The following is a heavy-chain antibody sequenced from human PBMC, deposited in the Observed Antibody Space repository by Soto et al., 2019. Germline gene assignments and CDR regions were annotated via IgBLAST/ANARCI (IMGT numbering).Heavy chain of an antibody. CDR2: ISSSGSTI. Sequence: GGSLRLSCAASGFIFSSYGMHWVRQAPGKGLEWVSYISSSGSTIYYADSVKGRFTISRDNAKNSLYLQMNSLRAEDTAVYYCARGQDDILTFYAYWGQGTLITVSS. D-gene: IGHD3-9*01. J-gene: IGHJ4*02. V-gene: IGHV3-48*04. CDR1: GFIFSSYG. CDR3: ARGQDDILTFYAY.